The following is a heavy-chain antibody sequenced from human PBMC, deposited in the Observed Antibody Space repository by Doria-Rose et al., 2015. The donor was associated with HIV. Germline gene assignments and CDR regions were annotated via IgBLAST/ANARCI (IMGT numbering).Heavy chain of an antibody. CDR1: GYTFTSYY. CDR2: INPVGGGT. Sequence: HVQLVQSGAEVKKPGASVKVSCKASGYTFTSYYFHWVRQAPGQGLQWMGMINPVGGGTKYAQKFQGRVTMTRDASTSTVSMELRTLRSEDTAVYYCARDAAEYFDYWGQGTRGTVSA. CDR3: ARDAAEYFDY. J-gene: IGHJ4*02. D-gene: IGHD6-13*01. V-gene: IGHV1-46*01.